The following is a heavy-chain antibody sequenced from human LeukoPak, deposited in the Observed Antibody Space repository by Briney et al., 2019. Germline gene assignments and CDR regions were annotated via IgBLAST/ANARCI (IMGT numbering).Heavy chain of an antibody. Sequence: PSETLSLTCSVSGASISGSDYSWAWIRQPPGKGLKWIGTIDDSGSTYYNPSLKSRLTMSVDTSKNQFSLNLNSVNAADTALYYCARNVVSLNSNGFYYFDYWGQGSLLIVSS. CDR1: GASISGSDYS. J-gene: IGHJ4*02. V-gene: IGHV4-39*01. D-gene: IGHD6-19*01. CDR3: ARNVVSLNSNGFYYFDY. CDR2: IDDSGST.